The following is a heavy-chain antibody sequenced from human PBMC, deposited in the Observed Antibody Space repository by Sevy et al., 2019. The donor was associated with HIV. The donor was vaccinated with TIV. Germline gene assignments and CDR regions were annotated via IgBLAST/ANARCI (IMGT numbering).Heavy chain of an antibody. CDR3: AKGIIPSIGTLGPFDS. D-gene: IGHD6-6*01. J-gene: IGHJ4*02. Sequence: GESLKISCAASGFSLSNYAMNWVRQAPGKGLEWISTKTGSAGVTYYADSVKGRFTISRDNSKNTLFLQMNSLRAEDTALYYCAKGIIPSIGTLGPFDSWGQGTLVTVSS. V-gene: IGHV3-23*01. CDR2: KTGSAGVT. CDR1: GFSLSNYA.